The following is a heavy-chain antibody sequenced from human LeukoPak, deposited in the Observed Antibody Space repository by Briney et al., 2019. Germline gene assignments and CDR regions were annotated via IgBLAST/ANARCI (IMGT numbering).Heavy chain of an antibody. V-gene: IGHV1-3*01. CDR3: ARVLGIAAAEPYY. CDR2: INAGNGNT. Sequence: GASVKVSCKASGYTFTSYGISWVRQAPGQRLEWMGWINAGNGNTKYSQKFQGRVTITRDTSASTAYMELSSLRSEDTAVYYCARVLGIAAAEPYYWGQGTLVTVSS. D-gene: IGHD6-13*01. J-gene: IGHJ4*02. CDR1: GYTFTSYG.